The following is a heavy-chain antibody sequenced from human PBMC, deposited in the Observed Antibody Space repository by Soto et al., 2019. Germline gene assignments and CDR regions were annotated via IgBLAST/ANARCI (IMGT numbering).Heavy chain of an antibody. Sequence: GGSLRLSCAASGFTFDDYAMHGVRQAPGKGLEWVSSIYWNSGTIDYADSVKGRFTISRDNAKNSLYLQMNSLRPEDTAFYYCAKDNSLTTSYFDHWGQGTLVTVSS. J-gene: IGHJ4*02. D-gene: IGHD1-1*01. CDR2: IYWNSGTI. CDR3: AKDNSLTTSYFDH. V-gene: IGHV3-9*01. CDR1: GFTFDDYA.